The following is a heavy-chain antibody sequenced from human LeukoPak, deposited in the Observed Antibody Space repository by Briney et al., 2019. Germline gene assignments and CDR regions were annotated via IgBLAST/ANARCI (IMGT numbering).Heavy chain of an antibody. CDR2: ISYSRRI. J-gene: IGHJ6*03. V-gene: IGHV4-59*12. CDR3: ARRMGRMFGERYYYYHYMDV. D-gene: IGHD3-10*02. Sequence: KPSETLSLTCTVSGGSISTYYWSWIRQPPGKGLEWIGYISYSRRIDYNPSLKSRVTISVDTSKNQFSLKLSSVTAADTAAYYCARRMGRMFGERYYYYHYMDVWGKGTTVTISS. CDR1: GGSISTYY.